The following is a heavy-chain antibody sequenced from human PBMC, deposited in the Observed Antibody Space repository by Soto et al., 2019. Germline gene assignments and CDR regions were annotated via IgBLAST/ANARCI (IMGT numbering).Heavy chain of an antibody. CDR1: GGSISSYY. CDR2: IYYSGST. J-gene: IGHJ6*02. Sequence: SETLSLTCTVSGGSISSYYWSWIRQPPGKELEWIGYIYYSGSTNYNPSLKSRVTISVDTSKNQFSLKLSSVTAADTAVYYCARAARLGQQLVPAAYYYYGMDVWGQGTTVTVSS. CDR3: ARAARLGQQLVPAAYYYYGMDV. D-gene: IGHD6-13*01. V-gene: IGHV4-59*01.